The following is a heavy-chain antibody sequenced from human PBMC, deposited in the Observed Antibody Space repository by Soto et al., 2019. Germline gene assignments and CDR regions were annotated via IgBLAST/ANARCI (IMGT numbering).Heavy chain of an antibody. V-gene: IGHV3-23*01. J-gene: IGHJ4*02. Sequence: EVKLLESGGGLVQPGGSLRLSCAASGFTFTSDSMSWVRQAPGKGLEWVSSIVGWGGTTYYADSVRGRFTNSRDTSKNPLYRRMNSLRVANKSGYYCAKEPTYYYEGDGLWGQGTLVTVSS. CDR2: IVGWGGTT. D-gene: IGHD3-22*01. CDR1: GFTFTSDS. CDR3: AKEPTYYYEGDGL.